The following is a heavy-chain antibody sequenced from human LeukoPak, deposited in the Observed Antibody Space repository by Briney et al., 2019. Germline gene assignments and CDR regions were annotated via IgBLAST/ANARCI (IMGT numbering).Heavy chain of an antibody. CDR1: GGSISSYY. D-gene: IGHD6-13*01. CDR2: IYYSGST. CDR3: AREEGGAAGKGFDY. Sequence: SETLSLTCTVSGGSISSYYWSWIRQPPGKGLEWIGYIYYSGSTNYNPSLKSRVTISVDTSKNQFSLNLSYVTAADTAVYYCAREEGGAAGKGFDYWGQGTPVTVSS. V-gene: IGHV4-59*12. J-gene: IGHJ4*02.